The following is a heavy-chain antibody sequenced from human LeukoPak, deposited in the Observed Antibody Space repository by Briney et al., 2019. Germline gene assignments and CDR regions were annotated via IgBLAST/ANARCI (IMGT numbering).Heavy chain of an antibody. V-gene: IGHV4-59*08. CDR2: IYYSGST. J-gene: IGHJ5*02. D-gene: IGHD6-13*01. CDR3: ARRVAAAGTRFDP. Sequence: SETLSLTCTVSGGSISSYHWSWIRRPPGKGLEWIGYIYYSGSTNYNPSLKSRVTISVDTSKNQFSLKLSSVTAADTAVYYCARRVAAAGTRFDPWGQGTLVTVSS. CDR1: GGSISSYH.